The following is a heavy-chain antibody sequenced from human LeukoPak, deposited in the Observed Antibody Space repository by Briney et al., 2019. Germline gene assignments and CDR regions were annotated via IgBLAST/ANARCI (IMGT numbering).Heavy chain of an antibody. J-gene: IGHJ4*02. CDR3: ARGPIAAAGDY. CDR1: GYTFTSYG. Sequence: GASVKVSCKASGYTFTSYGITWVRQAPGQGLEWMGWINANNGNTNYAQNLQDRVTMTRGTSTSTADMELRSLRSDDTAVYYCARGPIAAAGDYWGQGTLVTVSS. CDR2: INANNGNT. V-gene: IGHV1-18*01. D-gene: IGHD6-13*01.